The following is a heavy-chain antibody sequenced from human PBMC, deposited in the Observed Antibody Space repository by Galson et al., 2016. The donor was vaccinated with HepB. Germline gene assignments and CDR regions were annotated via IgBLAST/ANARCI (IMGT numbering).Heavy chain of an antibody. CDR1: GFTFSSYS. V-gene: IGHV3-48*01. CDR2: INSRSSTI. Sequence: SLRLSCAASGFTFSSYSMNWVRQAPGKGLEWVSHINSRSSTIYYGDSVKGRFTISRDNAKNSLYLQMNSLRAEDTAVYFCAREPSGWENSGYFDYWGQGTVVTVSS. D-gene: IGHD1-26*01. J-gene: IGHJ4*02. CDR3: AREPSGWENSGYFDY.